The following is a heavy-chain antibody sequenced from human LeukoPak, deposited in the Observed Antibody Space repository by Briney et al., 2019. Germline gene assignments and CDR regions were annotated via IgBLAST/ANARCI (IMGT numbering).Heavy chain of an antibody. CDR1: VGSISSHY. D-gene: IGHD3-10*01. CDR3: ARVLHIVRGVIYYYYYMDV. V-gene: IGHV4-59*11. J-gene: IGHJ6*03. CDR2: IYCSGST. Sequence: SETLSLTCTVSVGSISSHYWSWIRQPPGKGLEWIGYIYCSGSTNYNPSLKSRVTISVDTSKNQFSLKLSSVTAADTSVYYCARVLHIVRGVIYYYYYMDVWGKGTTVTVSS.